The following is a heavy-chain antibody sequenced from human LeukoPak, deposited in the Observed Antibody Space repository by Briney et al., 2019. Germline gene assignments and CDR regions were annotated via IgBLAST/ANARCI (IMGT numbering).Heavy chain of an antibody. CDR1: GGSISSYY. CDR3: ARAQLTYYYDSVFDY. J-gene: IGHJ4*02. V-gene: IGHV4-59*08. D-gene: IGHD3-22*01. CDR2: IYYSGST. Sequence: PSETLSLTCTVSGGSISSYYWSWIRQPPGKGLEWIGYIYYSGSTNYNPSLKSRVTISVDTSKNQFSLRLSSVTAADTAVYYCARAQLTYYYDSVFDYWGQGTLVTVSS.